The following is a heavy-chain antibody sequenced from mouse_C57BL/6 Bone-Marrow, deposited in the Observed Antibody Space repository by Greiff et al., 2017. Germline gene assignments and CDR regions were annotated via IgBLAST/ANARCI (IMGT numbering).Heavy chain of an antibody. D-gene: IGHD2-5*01. J-gene: IGHJ2*01. CDR3: ARRSYSNYLFDY. CDR2: ISSGGSYT. V-gene: IGHV5-6*02. CDR1: GFTFSSYG. Sequence: EVKLMESGGDLVKPGGSLKLSCAASGFTFSSYGMSWVRQTPDKRLEWVATISSGGSYTYYPDSVKGRFTISRDNAKNTLYLQMSSLKSEDTAMYYCARRSYSNYLFDYWGQGTTLTVSS.